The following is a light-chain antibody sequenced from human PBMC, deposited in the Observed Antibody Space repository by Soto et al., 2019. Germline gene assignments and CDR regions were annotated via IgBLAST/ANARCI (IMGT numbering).Light chain of an antibody. J-gene: IGKJ1*01. CDR1: QTVDSRS. V-gene: IGKV3-20*01. Sequence: EIVLTQSPGTLSLSPGETATLSCRANQTVDSRSLAWYQQKPGQAPRLLLFGPSGRAAGIPDRFSGSVSGIDYTLTINRLEPEDFAVYYCQQYGSSPWTFGQGTRVEIK. CDR2: GPS. CDR3: QQYGSSPWT.